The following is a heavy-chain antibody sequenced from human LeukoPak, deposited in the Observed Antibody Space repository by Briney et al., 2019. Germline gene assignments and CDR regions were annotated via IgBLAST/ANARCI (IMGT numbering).Heavy chain of an antibody. CDR3: ATRFYYDSSGYYLKLDY. CDR1: GFTFTTYT. Sequence: GASVKVSCETSGFTFTTYTMHWVRQAPGQRLEWMGWINAANGNTQYSQKFQGRVTMTEDTSTDTAYMELSSLRSEDTAVYYCATRFYYDSSGYYLKLDYWGQGTLVTVSS. J-gene: IGHJ4*02. D-gene: IGHD3-22*01. V-gene: IGHV1-3*01. CDR2: INAANGNT.